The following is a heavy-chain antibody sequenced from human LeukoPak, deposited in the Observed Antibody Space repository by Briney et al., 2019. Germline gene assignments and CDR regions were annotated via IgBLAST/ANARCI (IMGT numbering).Heavy chain of an antibody. Sequence: ASVKVSCKASGYTFTSYAMHWVRQAPGQRLEWMGWINAGNGNTKYSQKFQGRVTITRDTSASTAYMELSSLRSEDTAVYYCARDGSSYYDYVWGVEYYFDYWGQGTLVTVSS. CDR2: INAGNGNT. V-gene: IGHV1-3*01. J-gene: IGHJ4*02. CDR1: GYTFTSYA. D-gene: IGHD3-16*01. CDR3: ARDGSSYYDYVWGVEYYFDY.